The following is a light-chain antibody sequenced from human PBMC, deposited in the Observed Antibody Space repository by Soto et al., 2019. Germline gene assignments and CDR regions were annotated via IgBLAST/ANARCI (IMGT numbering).Light chain of an antibody. J-gene: IGKJ4*01. V-gene: IGKV3-15*01. CDR1: QSVSSY. CDR2: GAS. Sequence: MGLTLSPGTLALCPGRLFTLACRSSQSVSSYLAWYQQKPGQAPRLLIYGASTRATGIPARFSGSGSGTEFTLTISSLQSEDFAVYYCQQYNNWPPLLTFGGGTKVDIK. CDR3: QQYNNWPPLLT.